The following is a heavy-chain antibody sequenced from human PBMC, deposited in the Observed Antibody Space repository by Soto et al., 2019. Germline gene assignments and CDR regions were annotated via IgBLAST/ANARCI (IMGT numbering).Heavy chain of an antibody. CDR3: ARAVLPATAPFDY. CDR2: IYNSGST. D-gene: IGHD2-2*01. CDR1: GGSISSGDYY. J-gene: IGHJ4*02. Sequence: SETLSLTCTVPGGSISSGDYYWSWIRQHPGKGLEWIGHIYNSGSTYYNPSLKSRVTISVDTSKNQFSLKLNSVTAADTAVYYCARAVLPATAPFDYWGQGTLVTVSS. V-gene: IGHV4-31*03.